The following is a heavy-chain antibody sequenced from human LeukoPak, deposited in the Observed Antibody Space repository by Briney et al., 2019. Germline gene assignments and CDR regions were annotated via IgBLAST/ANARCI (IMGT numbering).Heavy chain of an antibody. CDR3: TRAEDSSGWWKYYFDY. CDR2: IRSKAYGGTT. D-gene: IGHD6-19*01. J-gene: IGHJ4*02. V-gene: IGHV3-49*04. CDR1: GFTFGDYA. Sequence: GGSLRLSCTASGFTFGDYAMSWVRQAPGKGLEWVGFIRSKAYGGTTEYAASVKGRFTISRDDSKSIAYLQMNSLKTEDTAVYYCTRAEDSSGWWKYYFDYWGQGTLVTVSS.